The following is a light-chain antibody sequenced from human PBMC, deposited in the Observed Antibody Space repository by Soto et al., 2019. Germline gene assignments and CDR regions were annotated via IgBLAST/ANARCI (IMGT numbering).Light chain of an antibody. J-gene: IGKJ2*01. CDR1: QSVTNY. Sequence: DIQMTQSPSSLSASVGDRVTITCRASQSVTNYLNWYQQKPGKAPILLIYSASTLQSGVPSRFSGSGSGRDFTLTISTLQPEDFATYFCQQSYDTRMYTFGQGTKLEI. CDR3: QQSYDTRMYT. V-gene: IGKV1-39*01. CDR2: SAS.